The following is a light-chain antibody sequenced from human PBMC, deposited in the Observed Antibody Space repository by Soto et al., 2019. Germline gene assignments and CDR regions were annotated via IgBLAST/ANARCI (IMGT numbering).Light chain of an antibody. CDR2: GAS. V-gene: IGKV3-15*01. CDR3: QQHYNWPLP. CDR1: HSIGSN. Sequence: VMTQSPATLSVSPGERATLSCWASHSIGSNLAWYRQKPGQAPGLLIYGASTRATDVPDRFSGSGSGTEFTLTISSLQSEDFAVYYCQQHYNWPLPFGGGTKVDIK. J-gene: IGKJ4*01.